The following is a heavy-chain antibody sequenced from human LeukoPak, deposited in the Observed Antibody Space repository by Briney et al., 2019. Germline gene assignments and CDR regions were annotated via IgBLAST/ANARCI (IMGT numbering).Heavy chain of an antibody. CDR3: ASQGSGYDSPIDH. CDR2: TNRRGDIT. J-gene: IGHJ4*02. V-gene: IGHV3-20*04. Sequence: GGSLRLSCAASGYTFGDYGMSWVRQVPGKGLEWVSGTNRRGDITGYADFVKGRFTISRDNARNSLYLQMNSLRAEDTAVYYCASQGSGYDSPIDHWGQGTLVTVSS. CDR1: GYTFGDYG. D-gene: IGHD5-12*01.